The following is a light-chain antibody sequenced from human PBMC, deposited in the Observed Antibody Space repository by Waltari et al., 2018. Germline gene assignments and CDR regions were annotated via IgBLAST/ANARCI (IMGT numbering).Light chain of an antibody. CDR3: YSYAGSGTWV. V-gene: IGLV2-23*01. Sequence: QSALTQPASVSGSPGQSITISCTGTSRDVGTYNFSSWYQQNPGKAPKRMIYEGNKRPAGVSNRFSGSKAGNTASLTISGLQAEDEADYYCYSYAGSGTWVFGGGTKLTV. CDR1: SRDVGTYNF. J-gene: IGLJ3*02. CDR2: EGN.